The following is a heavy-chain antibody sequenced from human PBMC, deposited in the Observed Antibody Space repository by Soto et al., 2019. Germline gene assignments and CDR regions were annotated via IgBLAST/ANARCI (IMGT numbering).Heavy chain of an antibody. CDR2: MNPNSGNT. CDR3: ARGFHLSLGSGRNKKPYYYMDV. V-gene: IGHV1-8*01. D-gene: IGHD6-19*01. CDR1: GYTFTSYD. Sequence: GASVKVSCKASGYTFTSYDINWVRQATGQGLEWMGWMNPNSGNTGYAQKFQGRVTMTRNTSISTAYMELSSLRSEDTAVYYCARGFHLSLGSGRNKKPYYYMDVWGKGTTVTVSS. J-gene: IGHJ6*03.